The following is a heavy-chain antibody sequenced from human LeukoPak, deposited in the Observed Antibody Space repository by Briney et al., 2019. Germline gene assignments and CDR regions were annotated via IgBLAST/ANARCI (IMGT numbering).Heavy chain of an antibody. J-gene: IGHJ5*02. CDR2: IYSGGST. V-gene: IGHV4-59*01. D-gene: IGHD3-10*01. Sequence: SETLSLTCTVSGGSISSYYWSWIRQPPGKGLEWIGYIYSGGSTNYNPSLKSRVTISIDTSKNQFSLKLSSVTAADTAVYYCARGWFGEGTRFDPWGQGTLVTVSS. CDR3: ARGWFGEGTRFDP. CDR1: GGSISSYY.